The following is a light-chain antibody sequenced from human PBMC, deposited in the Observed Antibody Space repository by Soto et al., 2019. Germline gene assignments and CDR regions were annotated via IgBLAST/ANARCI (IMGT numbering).Light chain of an antibody. CDR3: CAYAGSYSLV. V-gene: IGLV2-11*01. CDR2: DVN. J-gene: IGLJ2*01. Sequence: QSALTQPRSVSGSPGQSVTISCTGTSSDVGAYNYVSWYQQHPGKAPKVMIYDVNKRSSGVPDRFSGSKSDNTASLTISGLQAEDEADYYCCAYAGSYSLVFGGGTKLTVL. CDR1: SSDVGAYNY.